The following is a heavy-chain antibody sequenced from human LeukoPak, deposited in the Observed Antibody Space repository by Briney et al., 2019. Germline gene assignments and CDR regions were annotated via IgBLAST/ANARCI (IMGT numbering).Heavy chain of an antibody. CDR3: AKTYGDYVAIDYFDY. Sequence: GGSLRLSCAASGFTFTSYWMSWVRQAPGKGLEWVSAISGSGGSTYYADSVKGRFTISRDNSKNTLYLQMNSLRAEDTAVYYCAKTYGDYVAIDYFDYWGQGTLVTVSS. CDR1: GFTFTSYW. J-gene: IGHJ4*02. V-gene: IGHV3-23*01. CDR2: ISGSGGST. D-gene: IGHD4-17*01.